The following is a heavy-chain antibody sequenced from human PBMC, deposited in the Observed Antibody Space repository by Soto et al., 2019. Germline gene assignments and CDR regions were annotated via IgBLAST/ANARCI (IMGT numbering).Heavy chain of an antibody. CDR3: VNLLTVGRFDF. CDR1: GFSLSSSGVG. Sequence: QITLKESGPSLVKPTETLTLTCTFSGFSLSSSGVGVAWIRQPPGKPLEWHAPIYWDDDKYTSPSLKSRLTITKDTSKNQLVLLMTNMDPVATATYFWVNLLTVGRFDFWGQVTLVTVSS. V-gene: IGHV2-5*02. D-gene: IGHD2-15*01. CDR2: IYWDDDK. J-gene: IGHJ4*02.